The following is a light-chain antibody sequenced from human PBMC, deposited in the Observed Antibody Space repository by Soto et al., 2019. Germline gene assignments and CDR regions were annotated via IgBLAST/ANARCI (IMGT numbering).Light chain of an antibody. Sequence: IQMTQSPSTSSASVGDRVPITGRASQTINRWLAWHQPQPGKAPKLLIYDASSLESGVPSRLSGSGSGTEFTLTIRSLQPDDFATYYCQQYNSYWTFGQGTKVDIK. CDR2: DAS. V-gene: IGKV1-5*01. CDR3: QQYNSYWT. CDR1: QTINRW. J-gene: IGKJ1*01.